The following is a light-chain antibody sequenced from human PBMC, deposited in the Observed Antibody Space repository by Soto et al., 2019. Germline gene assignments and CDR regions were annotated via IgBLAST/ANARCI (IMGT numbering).Light chain of an antibody. J-gene: IGKJ4*01. CDR2: GAS. V-gene: IGKV3-20*01. Sequence: EIVLTQSPGTLSLSPGERATLSCRASQSVSSSYLAWYQQKPGQAPRLLIYGASSRATGIPDRFSGSGSGTDFTLTISRLEPADFAVYYCQQYGSSPRVTFGGGTKVEI. CDR1: QSVSSSY. CDR3: QQYGSSPRVT.